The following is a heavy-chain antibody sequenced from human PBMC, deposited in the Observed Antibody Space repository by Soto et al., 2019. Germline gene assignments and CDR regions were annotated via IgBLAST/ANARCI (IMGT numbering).Heavy chain of an antibody. CDR1: GGSISSGCYY. J-gene: IGHJ4*02. CDR3: ASRKIDMESFDY. V-gene: IGHV4-31*03. D-gene: IGHD1-1*01. CDR2: ISYSGNT. Sequence: PSETLSLTCTVCGGSISSGCYYWSWIRQHPGTGLEWIGYISYSGNTYFHPSLRNRVTISLDTSKNEFSLKLNSVTAADTAVYYYASRKIDMESFDYWGQGTLVTLSS.